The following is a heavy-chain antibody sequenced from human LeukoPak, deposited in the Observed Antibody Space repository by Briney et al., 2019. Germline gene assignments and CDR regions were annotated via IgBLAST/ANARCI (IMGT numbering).Heavy chain of an antibody. CDR3: SRDRRGVLGAI. Sequence: SETLSLTCTVSGDSINPYYWSWIRQPPGKGLEWIGLVSYSGTTKYNPSLKSRVTISLDTSKNQFSLKLTSVTAADTAVYYCSRDRRGVLGAIWGQGTLVTVSS. CDR1: GDSINPYY. CDR2: VSYSGTT. V-gene: IGHV4-59*01. D-gene: IGHD3-10*02. J-gene: IGHJ4*02.